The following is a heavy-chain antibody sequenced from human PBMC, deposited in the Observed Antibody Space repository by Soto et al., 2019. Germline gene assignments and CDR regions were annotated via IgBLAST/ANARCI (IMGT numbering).Heavy chain of an antibody. J-gene: IGHJ6*02. CDR3: ARGTYYYDSSGYYWQVYYDMDV. Sequence: GGSLRLSCAASGFTFSSYAMHWVRQAPGKGLEWVAVISYDGSNKYYADSVKGRFTISRDNSKNTLYLQMNSLRAEDTAVYYCARGTYYYDSSGYYWQVYYDMDVWGQGTTVTVSS. D-gene: IGHD3-22*01. CDR1: GFTFSSYA. CDR2: ISYDGSNK. V-gene: IGHV3-30-3*01.